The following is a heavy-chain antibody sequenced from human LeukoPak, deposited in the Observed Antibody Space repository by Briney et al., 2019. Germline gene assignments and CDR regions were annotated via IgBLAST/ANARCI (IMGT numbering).Heavy chain of an antibody. Sequence: PSETLSLTCTVSGVSISSYYWSWIRQPPGKGLEWIGYIYHSGTTNYNPSLKSRVTISVDTSKSQFSLKLSSVTAADTAIYYSARNIVGPRQVDYWGQGTLVTVSS. V-gene: IGHV4-59*01. D-gene: IGHD1-26*01. CDR3: ARNIVGPRQVDY. CDR2: IYHSGTT. CDR1: GVSISSYY. J-gene: IGHJ4*02.